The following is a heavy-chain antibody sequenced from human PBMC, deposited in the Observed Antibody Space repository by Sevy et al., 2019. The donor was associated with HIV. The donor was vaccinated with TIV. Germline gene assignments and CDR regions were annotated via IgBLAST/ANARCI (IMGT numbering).Heavy chain of an antibody. CDR2: IYGGGNT. V-gene: IGHV3-53*01. J-gene: IGHJ4*02. CDR3: AIPAHTWVRGGSEGFWDY. D-gene: IGHD3-10*01. CDR1: GFTVSSNY. Sequence: GGSLRLSCATSGFTVSSNYMTWVRQAPGKGLEWVSVIYGGGNTYYADSVRGRFTISSDNSKNTLYLQMNSLRVDDTAVYYCAIPAHTWVRGGSEGFWDYWGQGTLVTVSS.